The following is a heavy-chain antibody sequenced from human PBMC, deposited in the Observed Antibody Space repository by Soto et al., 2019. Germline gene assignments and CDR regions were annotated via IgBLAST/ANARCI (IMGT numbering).Heavy chain of an antibody. CDR2: INPAGTIT. V-gene: IGHV3-74*01. D-gene: IGHD3-16*01. CDR1: GFPFSHYW. J-gene: IGHJ5*02. Sequence: PGGSLRLSCAASGFPFSHYWMHWFRQTPGKGLVWVSRINPAGTITNYADSVEGRFTISRDNADSALFLQMNSLSAEDTAIYYCTSDTFGLRDTWGQGTLVTVLL. CDR3: TSDTFGLRDT.